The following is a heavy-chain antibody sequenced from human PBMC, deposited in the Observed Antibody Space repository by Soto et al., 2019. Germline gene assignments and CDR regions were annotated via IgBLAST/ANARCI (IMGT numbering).Heavy chain of an antibody. V-gene: IGHV1-18*01. CDR3: ARGGSCYYYPPLYGMDV. CDR2: ISAYNGNT. Sequence: AASVKVSCKASGYTFTSYGISWVRQAPGQGLEWMGWISAYNGNTNYAQKLQGRVTMTTDTSTSTAYMELRSLRSDDTAVYYCARGGSCYYYPPLYGMDVCGQGTTVTVSS. CDR1: GYTFTSYG. J-gene: IGHJ6*01. D-gene: IGHD3-22*01.